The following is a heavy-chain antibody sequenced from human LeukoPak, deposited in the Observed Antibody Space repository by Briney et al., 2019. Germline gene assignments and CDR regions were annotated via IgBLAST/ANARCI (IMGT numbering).Heavy chain of an antibody. J-gene: IGHJ6*02. CDR2: ISPDGSKK. D-gene: IGHD2-21*01. Sequence: GGSLRLSCAASGFTFNSHGMNWVRQAPGKGLEWVAGISPDGSKKYYVDAVKGRFTISRDNSKNTLYLQMNSLRVEDTAMYYCARDLSYFSFDDWGQGTTVTVSS. CDR3: ARDLSYFSFDD. V-gene: IGHV3-33*01. CDR1: GFTFNSHG.